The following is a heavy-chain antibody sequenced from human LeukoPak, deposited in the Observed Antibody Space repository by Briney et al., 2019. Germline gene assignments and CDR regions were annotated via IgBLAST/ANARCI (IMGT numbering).Heavy chain of an antibody. V-gene: IGHV3-30*04. J-gene: IGHJ5*02. CDR3: AKGLVTMIANWFDP. D-gene: IGHD3-22*01. CDR1: GFTFSSYA. CDR2: ISYDGSNK. Sequence: GGSLRLSCAASGFTFSSYAMHWVRQAPGKGLEWVAVISYDGSNKYYADSVKGRFTISRDNSKNTLYLQMNSLRAEDTAVYYCAKGLVTMIANWFDPWGQGTLVTVSS.